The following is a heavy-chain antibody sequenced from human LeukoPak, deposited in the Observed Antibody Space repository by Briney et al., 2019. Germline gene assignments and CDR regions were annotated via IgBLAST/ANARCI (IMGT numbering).Heavy chain of an antibody. CDR1: GGSISSGGYY. CDR3: AREGYSKVDY. V-gene: IGHV4-31*03. Sequence: SETLSLTCTVSGGSISSGGYYWSCIRQHPGKGLEWIGYIYYSGSTYYNPSLKSRVTISVDTSKNQFSLKLSSVTAADTAVYYCAREGYSKVDYWGQGTLVTVSS. J-gene: IGHJ4*02. D-gene: IGHD4-11*01. CDR2: IYYSGST.